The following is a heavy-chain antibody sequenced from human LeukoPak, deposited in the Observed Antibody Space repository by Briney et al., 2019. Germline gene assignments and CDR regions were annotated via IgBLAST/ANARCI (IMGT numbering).Heavy chain of an antibody. CDR1: GFTFSNYG. Sequence: GGSLRLSCAASGFTFSNYGMSWVRQAPGKGLGWVSTISGSGSATYNAGSVKGRFTTSRDNSNNTLYLQMNSLRAEDTAVYYCAKTEAPAAIRAGSDYWGQGTLVTLSS. CDR3: AKTEAPAAIRAGSDY. D-gene: IGHD2-2*02. J-gene: IGHJ4*02. CDR2: ISGSGSAT. V-gene: IGHV3-23*01.